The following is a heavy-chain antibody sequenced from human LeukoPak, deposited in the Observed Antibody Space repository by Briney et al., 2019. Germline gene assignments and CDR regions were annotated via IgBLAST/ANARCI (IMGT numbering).Heavy chain of an antibody. V-gene: IGHV1-69*13. CDR1: GGTFSSYA. CDR2: IIPIFGTA. D-gene: IGHD3-10*01. CDR3: ARAWSGSGSYHDLYYFDY. Sequence: ASVKVSCKASGGTFSSYAISWVRQAPGQGLEWMGGIIPIFGTANYAQKFQGRVTITADESTSTAYMELSSLRSEDTAVYYCARAWSGSGSYHDLYYFDYWGQGTLVTVSS. J-gene: IGHJ4*02.